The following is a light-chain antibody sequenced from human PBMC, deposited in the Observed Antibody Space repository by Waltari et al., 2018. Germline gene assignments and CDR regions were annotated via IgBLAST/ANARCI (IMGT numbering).Light chain of an antibody. J-gene: IGKJ3*01. CDR3: QQYNSYST. CDR1: QGINPW. CDR2: RAS. V-gene: IGKV1-5*03. Sequence: TQMTQSPSTLSASVADRSTITFRASQGINPWLSWYQQKPGKDPKLLIHRASTLETGVPSRFSGSGSGTEFTLTISSLQPEDFATYYCQQYNSYSTFGPGTRVDIK.